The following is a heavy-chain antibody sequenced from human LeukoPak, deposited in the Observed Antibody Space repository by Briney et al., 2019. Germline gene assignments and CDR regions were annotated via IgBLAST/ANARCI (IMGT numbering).Heavy chain of an antibody. V-gene: IGHV3-48*02. D-gene: IGHD5-12*01. CDR2: IYSSDTT. CDR1: GFTFSGYA. CDR3: ARRLENSGYDYAFDY. Sequence: GGSLRLSCAASGFTFSGYAMNWVSQAPGKGLEWVSHIYSSDTTYADSVKGRFTISRDNAKNSLYLQMNSLRDEDTALYYCARRLENSGYDYAFDYWGQGTLVTVSS. J-gene: IGHJ4*02.